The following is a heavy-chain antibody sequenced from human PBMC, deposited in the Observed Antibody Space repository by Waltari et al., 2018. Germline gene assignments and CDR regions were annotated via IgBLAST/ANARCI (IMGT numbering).Heavy chain of an antibody. Sequence: QVQLVQSGAEVKKPGASVTVSCKVSGYPFTGYYMPWVRQAPGQGLEWMGWINPNSGGTNDAQKFQGWVTMTRDTSISTAYMELSRLRSDDTAVYYCARGTSSIAARPFDYWGQGTLVTVSS. D-gene: IGHD6-6*01. CDR2: INPNSGGT. CDR1: GYPFTGYY. J-gene: IGHJ4*02. CDR3: ARGTSSIAARPFDY. V-gene: IGHV1-2*04.